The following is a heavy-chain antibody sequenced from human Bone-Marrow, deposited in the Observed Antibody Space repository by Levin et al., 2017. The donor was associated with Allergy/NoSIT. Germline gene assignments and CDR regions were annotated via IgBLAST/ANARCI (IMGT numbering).Heavy chain of an antibody. D-gene: IGHD3-9*01. Sequence: TGGSLRLSCNVSGGSVSTDTYYWSWIRQPPGKGLEWIGYISSSGRTYYKPSLLSRITISLHTSKNQFSLKLTSVTPADTAVYYCARDDYSDFTGWVWGQGSLVTVSS. CDR2: ISSSGRT. CDR1: GGSVSTDTYY. V-gene: IGHV4-61*01. J-gene: IGHJ4*02. CDR3: ARDDYSDFTGWV.